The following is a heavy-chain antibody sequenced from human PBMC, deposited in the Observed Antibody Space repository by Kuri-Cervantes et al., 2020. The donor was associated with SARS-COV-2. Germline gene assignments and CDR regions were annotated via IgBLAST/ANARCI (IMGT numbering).Heavy chain of an antibody. Sequence: ESLKISCTVSGGSISSYYWSWIRQPPGKGPEWIGYIYYSGSTNYNPSLKSRVTISVDTSKNQFSLKLSSVTAADTAVYYCAGSSGWYTYYYYGMDVWGQGTTVTVSS. CDR2: IYYSGST. CDR1: GGSISSYY. J-gene: IGHJ6*02. V-gene: IGHV4-59*01. D-gene: IGHD6-19*01. CDR3: AGSSGWYTYYYYGMDV.